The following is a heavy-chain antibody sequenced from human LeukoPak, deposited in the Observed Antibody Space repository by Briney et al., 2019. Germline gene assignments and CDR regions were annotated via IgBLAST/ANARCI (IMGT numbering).Heavy chain of an antibody. Sequence: PSETLSLTCTVSGGSISSSSYYWGWIRQPPGKGLEWIGSIYYSGSTYYNPSLKSRVTISVDTSKNQFSLKLSSVTAADTAVYYCARNAYYYGSGRPSHYWGQGTLVTVSS. J-gene: IGHJ4*02. CDR2: IYYSGST. D-gene: IGHD3-10*01. CDR3: ARNAYYYGSGRPSHY. CDR1: GGSISSSSYY. V-gene: IGHV4-39*07.